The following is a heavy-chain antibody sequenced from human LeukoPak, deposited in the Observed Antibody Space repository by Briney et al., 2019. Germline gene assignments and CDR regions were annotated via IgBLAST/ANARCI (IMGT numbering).Heavy chain of an antibody. J-gene: IGHJ4*02. V-gene: IGHV6-1*01. D-gene: IGHD6-13*01. Sequence: SQTLSLTCAISGDSVSSNSAAWNWIRQSPSRGLEWLGRTYYRSKWYNDYAVSVKSRITINPDTSKNQFSLQLSSVTPEDTAVYYCAKDLRGSSWGGYYFDYWGQGTLVTVSS. CDR3: AKDLRGSSWGGYYFDY. CDR1: GDSVSSNSAA. CDR2: TYYRSKWYN.